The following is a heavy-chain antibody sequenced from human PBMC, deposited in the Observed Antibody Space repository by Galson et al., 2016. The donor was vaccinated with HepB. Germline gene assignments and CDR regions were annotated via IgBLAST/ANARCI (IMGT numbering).Heavy chain of an antibody. CDR1: TYRFTSDG. J-gene: IGHJ4*02. D-gene: IGHD2-15*01. V-gene: IGHV1-18*04. Sequence: SCKAPTYRFTSDGISWVRQATGQGLEWMGWISPNNGNTTYAQKFQGRVTMTTDTSTNTVYMELRSLRSDDTAVYYCAREGVCSGGICYSAFDYWGQGTLVTVSS. CDR3: AREGVCSGGICYSAFDY. CDR2: ISPNNGNT.